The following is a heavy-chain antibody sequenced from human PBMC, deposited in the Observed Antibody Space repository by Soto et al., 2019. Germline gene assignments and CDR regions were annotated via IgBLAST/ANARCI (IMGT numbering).Heavy chain of an antibody. Sequence: SETLSLTCVVSGDSISSSTYYWGWIRQPPGKGLEWIGSIYYSGSTYYNPSLNSRVTISVDTSKNQFSLKLSSVTAADTAVYYCARHAYYGSGDFDYWGQGTLVTVSS. CDR2: IYYSGST. D-gene: IGHD3-10*01. CDR1: GDSISSSTYY. V-gene: IGHV4-39*01. CDR3: ARHAYYGSGDFDY. J-gene: IGHJ4*02.